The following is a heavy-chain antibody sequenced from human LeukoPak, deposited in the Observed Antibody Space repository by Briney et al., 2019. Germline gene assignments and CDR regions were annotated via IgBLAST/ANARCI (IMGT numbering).Heavy chain of an antibody. CDR2: IWDDGSYK. J-gene: IGHJ4*02. V-gene: IGHV3-33*06. CDR1: GFSFSNYC. D-gene: IGHD1-26*01. CDR3: AKPTRGSGSFLIDY. Sequence: QAGGSLRLSCAASGFSFSNYCMHWVRQAPGKGLEWVAVIWDDGSYKYYADSVKGRFTISRDNSENTLYLQMNSLRAEDTAVYYCAKPTRGSGSFLIDYWGQGTLVTVSS.